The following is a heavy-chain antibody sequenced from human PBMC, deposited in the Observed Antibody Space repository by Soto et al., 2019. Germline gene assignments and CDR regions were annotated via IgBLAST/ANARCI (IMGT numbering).Heavy chain of an antibody. CDR3: AGGYDFWSGYQSISCFDP. CDR1: GGTFSSYT. Sequence: QVQLVQSGAEVKKPGSSVKVSCKASGGTFSSYTISWVRQAPGQGLEWMGRIIPILGIANYAQKFQGRVTITADKSTSTAYMELSSLRSEDTAVYYCAGGYDFWSGYQSISCFDPWGQGTLVTVSS. CDR2: IIPILGIA. V-gene: IGHV1-69*02. J-gene: IGHJ5*02. D-gene: IGHD3-3*01.